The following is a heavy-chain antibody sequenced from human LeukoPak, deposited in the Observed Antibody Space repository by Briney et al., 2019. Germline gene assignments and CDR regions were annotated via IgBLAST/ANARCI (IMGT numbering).Heavy chain of an antibody. J-gene: IGHJ4*02. Sequence: PSETLSLTCAVSGGSISSGGYSWSWIRQPPGKGLEWIGYIYHSGSTYYNPSLKSRVTMSVDRSKNQFSLKLSSVTAADTAVYYCARAPDSSYYDYWGQGTLVTVSS. CDR2: IYHSGST. CDR1: GGSISSGGYS. CDR3: ARAPDSSYYDY. V-gene: IGHV4-30-2*01.